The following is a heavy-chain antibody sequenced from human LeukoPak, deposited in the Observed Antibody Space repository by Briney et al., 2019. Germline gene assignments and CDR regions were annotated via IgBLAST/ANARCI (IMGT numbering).Heavy chain of an antibody. CDR1: GFTFSTYS. CDR2: ISSSSSPV. V-gene: IGHV3-48*04. D-gene: IGHD2-21*02. J-gene: IGHJ4*02. Sequence: GGSLRLSSAASGFTFSTYSMNWVRQAPGKGLEWVSYISSSSSPVYYADSVKGRFTISRDNAKNSLYLQMNSLRAEDTAVYYCARSMVTAIAAFDYWGQGTLVTVSS. CDR3: ARSMVTAIAAFDY.